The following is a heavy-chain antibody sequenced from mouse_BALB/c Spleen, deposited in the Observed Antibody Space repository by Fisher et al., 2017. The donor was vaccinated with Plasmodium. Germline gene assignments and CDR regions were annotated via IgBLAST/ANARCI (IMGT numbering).Heavy chain of an antibody. V-gene: IGHV5-12-1*01. D-gene: IGHD2-3*01. J-gene: IGHJ3*01. CDR3: ARHYDSYWFAY. Sequence: DRFTISRDNAKNTLYLQMSSLKSEDTAMYYCARHYDSYWFAYWGQGTLVTVS.